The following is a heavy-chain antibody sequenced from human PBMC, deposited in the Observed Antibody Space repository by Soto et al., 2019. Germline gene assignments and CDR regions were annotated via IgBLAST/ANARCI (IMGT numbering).Heavy chain of an antibody. CDR3: AKDRTSGWYEYNWFDP. D-gene: IGHD6-19*01. CDR1: SGSISSTIYS. Sequence: SETLSLTCTASSGSISSTIYSWDWIRQPPGKGLEWIGSIFYSGSTYYNPSLKSRVTISVDTSKDTLYLQMNSLRADDTAVYYCAKDRTSGWYEYNWFDPWGQGTLVTVSS. J-gene: IGHJ5*02. CDR2: IFYSGST. V-gene: IGHV4-39*07.